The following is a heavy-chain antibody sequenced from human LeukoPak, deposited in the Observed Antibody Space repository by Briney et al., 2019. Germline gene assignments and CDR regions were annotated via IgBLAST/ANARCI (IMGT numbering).Heavy chain of an antibody. D-gene: IGHD5-24*01. CDR1: GFTFSSYG. CDR3: ASKKGRNGYNWDY. CDR2: ISYDGSNK. J-gene: IGHJ4*02. V-gene: IGHV3-30*03. Sequence: GGSLRLSCAASGFTFSSYGMHWVRQAPGKGLEWVAVISYDGSNKYYADSVKGRFTISRDNSKNTLYLQMNSLRAEDTAVYYCASKKGRNGYNWDYWGQGTLVTVSS.